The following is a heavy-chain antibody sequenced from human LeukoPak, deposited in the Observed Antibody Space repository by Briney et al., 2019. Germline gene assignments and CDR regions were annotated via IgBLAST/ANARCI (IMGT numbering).Heavy chain of an antibody. V-gene: IGHV3-23*01. CDR2: ISGSGGST. Sequence: GGSLRLSCAASGFTFSSYAMSWVRQAPGKGLEWVSAISGSGGSTYYADSVKGRFTISRDNSKNTLYMQMNSLRAEDTAVYYCAKAGSGSYSGYWGQGTLVTVSS. D-gene: IGHD3-10*01. CDR1: GFTFSSYA. CDR3: AKAGSGSYSGY. J-gene: IGHJ4*02.